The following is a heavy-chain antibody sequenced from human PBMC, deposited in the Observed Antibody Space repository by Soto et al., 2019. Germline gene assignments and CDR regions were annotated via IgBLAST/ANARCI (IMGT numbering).Heavy chain of an antibody. CDR2: IKQDGSEK. Sequence: GGSLRLSCAASGFTFSSYWMSWVRQAPGKGLEWVANIKQDGSEKYYADSVKGRFTISRDNSKNTLYLQMNSLRAEDTAVYYCARRSSGWYFDYWGQGTLVTVSS. CDR3: ARRSSGWYFDY. J-gene: IGHJ4*02. D-gene: IGHD6-19*01. CDR1: GFTFSSYW. V-gene: IGHV3-7*03.